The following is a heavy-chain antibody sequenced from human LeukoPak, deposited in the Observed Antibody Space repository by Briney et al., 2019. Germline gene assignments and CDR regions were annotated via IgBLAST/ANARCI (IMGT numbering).Heavy chain of an antibody. CDR2: INHSRST. CDR1: GGSFSGYY. Sequence: PSETLSLTCAVYGGSFSGYYWSWIRQPPGKGLEWIGEINHSRSTNYNPSLKSRVTISVDTSKNQFSLKLSSVTAADTAVYYCARVLKLGYCSGGSCYGRYYYYYYMDVWGKGTTVTVSS. V-gene: IGHV4-34*01. J-gene: IGHJ6*03. D-gene: IGHD2-15*01. CDR3: ARVLKLGYCSGGSCYGRYYYYYYMDV.